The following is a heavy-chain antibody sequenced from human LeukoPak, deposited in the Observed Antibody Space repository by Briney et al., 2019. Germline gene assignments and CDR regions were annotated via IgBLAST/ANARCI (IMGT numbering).Heavy chain of an antibody. CDR3: AKDMTYYYDSSGYIVY. V-gene: IGHV3-9*01. D-gene: IGHD3-22*01. Sequence: GRSLRLSCAASGFTFDDYAMPWVRQAPGKGLEWVSGISWNSGSIGYEDSVKGRFTISRDNAKNSLYLQMNSLRAEDTALYYCAKDMTYYYDSSGYIVYWGQGTLVTVSS. CDR1: GFTFDDYA. J-gene: IGHJ4*02. CDR2: ISWNSGSI.